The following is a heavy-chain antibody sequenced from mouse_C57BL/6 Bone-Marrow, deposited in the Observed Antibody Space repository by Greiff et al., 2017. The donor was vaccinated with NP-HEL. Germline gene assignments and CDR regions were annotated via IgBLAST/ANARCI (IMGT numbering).Heavy chain of an antibody. J-gene: IGHJ3*01. CDR3: TVYDGYYAWFAY. V-gene: IGHV6-3*01. CDR1: GFTFSNYW. D-gene: IGHD2-3*01. Sequence: EVKVVESGGGLVQPGGSMKLSCVASGFTFSNYWMNWVRQSPEKGLEWVAQIRLKSDNYATHYAESVKGRFTISREDSNSSVYLQMNNLRAEDAGIYYCTVYDGYYAWFAYWGQGTLVTVSA. CDR2: IRLKSDNYAT.